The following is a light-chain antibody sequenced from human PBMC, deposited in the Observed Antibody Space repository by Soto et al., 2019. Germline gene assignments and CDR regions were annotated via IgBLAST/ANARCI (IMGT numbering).Light chain of an antibody. CDR3: QQYYDWPIT. Sequence: EIVLTQSPATLSLSPGERATLSCRASQSIRNSLAWYQQKPGQAPRLLIYDASNRATGIPARFGGRGSGTEFTLTISSLQSEDFAVYYCQQYYDWPITFGQGTRLEIK. V-gene: IGKV3-11*01. J-gene: IGKJ5*01. CDR2: DAS. CDR1: QSIRNS.